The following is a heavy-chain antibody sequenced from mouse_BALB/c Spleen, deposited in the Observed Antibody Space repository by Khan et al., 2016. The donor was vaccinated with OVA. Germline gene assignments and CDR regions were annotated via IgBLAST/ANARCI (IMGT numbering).Heavy chain of an antibody. J-gene: IGHJ1*01. Sequence: VQLQESGPGLVAPSQSLSITCTISGFSLTSYGVHWVSQPPGKGLEWLVVIWSDGHTTYNSALKSRLSISKDNSKSKVFLKMNSLQTDDTAMYYCAIHGYCGNYRPDFDVWGAGTTVTVSS. D-gene: IGHD2-1*01. CDR2: IWSDGHT. CDR1: GFSLTSYG. CDR3: AIHGYCGNYRPDFDV. V-gene: IGHV2-6-1*01.